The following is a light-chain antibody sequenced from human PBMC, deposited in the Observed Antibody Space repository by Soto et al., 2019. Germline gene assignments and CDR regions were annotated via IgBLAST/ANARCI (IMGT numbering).Light chain of an antibody. CDR2: GAS. V-gene: IGKV3-15*01. CDR3: QQYNDWPYT. Sequence: EIVMTQSPATLSVSPGERATLSCRASQSVTRNSAWYQQKPGQAPRLLIYGASTSATDIQARFTGSGSGSEFTLTISSLQSEDFAVYYCQQYNDWPYTFGQGTKLEIK. J-gene: IGKJ2*01. CDR1: QSVTRN.